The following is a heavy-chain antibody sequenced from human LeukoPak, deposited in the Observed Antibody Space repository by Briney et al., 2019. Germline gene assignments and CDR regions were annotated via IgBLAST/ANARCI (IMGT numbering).Heavy chain of an antibody. Sequence: PGGSLRLSCAASGFSFSTFSMNWVRQAPGKGLEWVSYSSSSSRGTIYYADSVKGRFTISRDNTRNSLYLQMNSLRAEDTAVYYCARGYGRDFGVVPHNWFDPWGQGTLVTVSS. V-gene: IGHV3-48*01. CDR3: ARGYGRDFGVVPHNWFDP. J-gene: IGHJ5*02. CDR2: SSSSSRGTI. D-gene: IGHD3-3*01. CDR1: GFSFSTFS.